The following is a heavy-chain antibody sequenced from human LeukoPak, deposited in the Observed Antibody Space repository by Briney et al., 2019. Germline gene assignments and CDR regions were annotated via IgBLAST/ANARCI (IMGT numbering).Heavy chain of an antibody. CDR1: GFTFRSYG. Sequence: PGGSLRLSCAASGFTFRSYGMHWVRQAPGKGLEWVAVIWYDGSNKYYADSVKGRFTVSRDNSKNTLYLQMNSLRAEDTAVYYCARGVYGGALDYWGQGTLVTVSS. CDR2: IWYDGSNK. CDR3: ARGVYGGALDY. V-gene: IGHV3-33*01. J-gene: IGHJ4*02. D-gene: IGHD3-16*01.